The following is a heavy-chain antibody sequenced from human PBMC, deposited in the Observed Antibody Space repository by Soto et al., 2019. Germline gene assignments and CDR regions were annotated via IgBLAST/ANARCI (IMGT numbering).Heavy chain of an antibody. D-gene: IGHD2-15*01. J-gene: IGHJ6*02. V-gene: IGHV3-23*01. Sequence: VGSLRLSCAGSGFSNLAMTWVRQAPGKGLEWVSGISGSDGGAYYADSVRGRFTISRDNAKNSLFLQMNTLRAEDTAVYYCARDHSVSTPLDGIYVWGHGTTVTVSS. CDR2: ISGSDGGA. CDR1: GFSNLA. CDR3: ARDHSVSTPLDGIYV.